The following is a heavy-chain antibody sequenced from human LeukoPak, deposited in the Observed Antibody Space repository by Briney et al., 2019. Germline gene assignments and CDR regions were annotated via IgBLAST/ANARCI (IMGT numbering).Heavy chain of an antibody. D-gene: IGHD3-10*01. V-gene: IGHV4-39*07. CDR2: IYSSGST. Sequence: PSETLSLTCTVSGASVSGSPYYWGWIRQPPGKGLEWIGSIYSSGSTYYNPSLKSRVTMSIDTSKNQFSLKLSSVAAADTAIYYCARDAKYYYGSRTYFFFEYWGQGTLLTVSS. CDR3: ARDAKYYYGSRTYFFFEY. CDR1: GASVSGSPYY. J-gene: IGHJ4*02.